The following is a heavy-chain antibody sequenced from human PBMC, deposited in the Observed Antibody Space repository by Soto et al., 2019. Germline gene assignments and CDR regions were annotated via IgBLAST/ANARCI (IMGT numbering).Heavy chain of an antibody. Sequence: EEQLVDSGGGLVQPGGSLRLSCAGSGFTFSTYWMSWVRQAPGKGLEWVANINQDGSAKNYVDSVKGRFTISRDNAKNSLSLQMNSLRGEDTAVYYCGRDMDVWGQGTTVTVSS. CDR1: GFTFSTYW. CDR3: GRDMDV. J-gene: IGHJ6*02. CDR2: INQDGSAK. V-gene: IGHV3-7*01.